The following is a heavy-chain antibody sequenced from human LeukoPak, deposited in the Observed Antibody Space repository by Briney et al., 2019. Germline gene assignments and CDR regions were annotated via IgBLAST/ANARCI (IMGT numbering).Heavy chain of an antibody. V-gene: IGHV1-46*01. J-gene: IGHJ5*02. CDR2: INPSGGSK. Sequence: ASVKVSCKASGYTFTSYYMHWVRQAPGQGLEWMGIINPSGGSKNYAQKLQDRVTMTRDTSTSTVYMELSSLRSEDTAVYYCARDPRYGSGQTWFDPWGQGTLVTVSS. D-gene: IGHD3-10*01. CDR1: GYTFTSYY. CDR3: ARDPRYGSGQTWFDP.